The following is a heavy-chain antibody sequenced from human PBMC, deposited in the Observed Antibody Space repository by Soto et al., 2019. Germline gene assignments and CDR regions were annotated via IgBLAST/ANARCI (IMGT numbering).Heavy chain of an antibody. CDR2: IYHSGST. J-gene: IGHJ4*02. CDR3: ARVKASGVNFDY. V-gene: IGHV4-4*02. CDR1: GGSISSSNW. Sequence: LRETLSLTCAVSGGSISSSNWWSWVRQPPGKGLEWIGEIYHSGSTNYNPSLKSRVTISVDKSKNQFSLKLSSVTAADTAVYYCARVKASGVNFDYWGQGTLVTVS. D-gene: IGHD3-10*01.